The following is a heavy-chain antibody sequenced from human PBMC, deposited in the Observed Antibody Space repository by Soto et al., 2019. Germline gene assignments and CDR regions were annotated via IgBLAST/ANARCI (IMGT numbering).Heavy chain of an antibody. D-gene: IGHD6-13*01. CDR3: AREKFSWPYYYYYMDV. CDR1: GGSFSGYY. CDR2: INHSGST. J-gene: IGHJ6*03. Sequence: QVQLQQWGAGLLKPSETLSLTCAVYGGSFSGYYWSWIRQPPGKGLEWIGEINHSGSTNYNPSRKSRVTISVDTSKNQLSLKLSSVTAADTAVYYCAREKFSWPYYYYYMDVWGKGTTVTVSS. V-gene: IGHV4-34*01.